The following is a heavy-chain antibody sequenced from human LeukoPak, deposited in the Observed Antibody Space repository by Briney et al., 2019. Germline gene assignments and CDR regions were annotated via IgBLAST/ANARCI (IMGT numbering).Heavy chain of an antibody. D-gene: IGHD5-18*01. CDR2: IILISPTA. Sequence: SVTVSCKASGGTLSRHVVSWVRQAPGQGLEWMGGIILISPTANYAQKFQDRVTITMDESTAYMELSSLRSEDTAVYYCATGRVSDTTLVSWFDTWGQGSLVTVSS. CDR3: ATGRVSDTTLVSWFDT. V-gene: IGHV1-69*05. J-gene: IGHJ5*02. CDR1: GGTLSRHV.